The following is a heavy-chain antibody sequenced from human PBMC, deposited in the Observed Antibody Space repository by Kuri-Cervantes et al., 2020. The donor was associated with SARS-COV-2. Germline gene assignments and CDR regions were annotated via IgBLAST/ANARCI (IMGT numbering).Heavy chain of an antibody. J-gene: IGHJ4*02. Sequence: GSLRLSCTVSGGSISSSSYYWGWIRQPPGKGLEWIGSIYYSGSTYYNPSLKSRVTISVDTSKNQFSLKLSSVTAADTAVYYCARDFNLLDYWGQGTLVTDSS. CDR3: ARDFNLLDY. V-gene: IGHV4-39*02. CDR1: GGSISSSSYY. CDR2: IYYSGST.